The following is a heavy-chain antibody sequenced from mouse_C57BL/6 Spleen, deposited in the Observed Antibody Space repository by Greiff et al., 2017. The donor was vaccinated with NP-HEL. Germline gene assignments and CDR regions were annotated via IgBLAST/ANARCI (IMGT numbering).Heavy chain of an antibody. CDR2: INPNNGGT. J-gene: IGHJ4*01. V-gene: IGHV1-26*01. D-gene: IGHD2-1*01. CDR3: AREGNIYAMDY. CDR1: GYTFTDYY. Sequence: EVQLQQSGPELVKPGASVKISCKASGYTFTDYYMNWVKQSHGKSLEWIGDINPNNGGTSYNQKFKGKATLTVDKSSSTAYMELRSLTSEDSAVYYCAREGNIYAMDYWGQGTSVTVSS.